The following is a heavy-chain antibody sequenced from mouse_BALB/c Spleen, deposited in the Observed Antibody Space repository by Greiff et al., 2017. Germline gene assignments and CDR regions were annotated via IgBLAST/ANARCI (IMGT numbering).Heavy chain of an antibody. J-gene: IGHJ4*01. V-gene: IGHV5-4*02. D-gene: IGHD1-2*01. CDR2: ISDGGSYT. CDR1: GFTFSDYY. CDR3: ARVATPPLYAMDY. Sequence: EVKVVESGGGLVKPGGSLKLSCAASGFTFSDYYMYWVRQTPEKRLEWVATISDGGSYTYYPDSVKGRFTISRDNAKNNLYLQMSSLKSEDTAMYYCARVATPPLYAMDYWGQGTSVTVAA.